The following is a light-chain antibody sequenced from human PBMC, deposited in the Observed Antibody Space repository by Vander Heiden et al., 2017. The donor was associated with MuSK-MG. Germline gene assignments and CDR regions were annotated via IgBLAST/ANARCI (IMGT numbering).Light chain of an antibody. CDR1: QDISNY. CDR3: QQYDNLPRYT. Sequence: SVGDRVTITCQASQDISNYLNWYQQKPGKAPKLLIYDASNLETGVPSRFSGSGSGTDFTFTISSLQPEDIATYYCQQYDNLPRYTFGQGTKLXIK. V-gene: IGKV1-33*01. CDR2: DAS. J-gene: IGKJ2*01.